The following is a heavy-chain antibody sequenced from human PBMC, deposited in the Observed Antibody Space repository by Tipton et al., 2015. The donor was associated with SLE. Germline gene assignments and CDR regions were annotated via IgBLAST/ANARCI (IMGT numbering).Heavy chain of an antibody. CDR2: IFYSGST. J-gene: IGHJ4*02. Sequence: TLSLTCTVSGGSIGSSAYYWGWIRQTPGKGLEWIGNIFYSGSTYYNPSLKSRVTMSVDTSKNQFSLKLSSVTAADTAVYYCARHTSGFDYWGQGTLVTVSS. D-gene: IGHD6-19*01. CDR1: GGSIGSSAYY. CDR3: ARHTSGFDY. V-gene: IGHV4-39*07.